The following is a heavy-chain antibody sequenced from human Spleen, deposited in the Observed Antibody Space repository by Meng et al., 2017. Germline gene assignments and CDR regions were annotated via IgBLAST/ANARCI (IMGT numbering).Heavy chain of an antibody. CDR2: INHSGST. CDR3: ARGPTTMAHDFDY. CDR1: GYPISSSYN. J-gene: IGHJ4*02. D-gene: IGHD4-11*01. Sequence: SETLSLTCGVSGYPISSSYNWGWIRQPPGKGLEWIGEINHSGSTNYNPSLESRATISVDTSQNNLSLKLSSVTAADSAVYYCARGPTTMAHDFDYWGQGTLDTVSS. V-gene: IGHV4-38-2*01.